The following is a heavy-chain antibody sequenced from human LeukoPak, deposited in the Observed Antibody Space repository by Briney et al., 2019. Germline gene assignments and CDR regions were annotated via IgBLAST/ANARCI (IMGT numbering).Heavy chain of an antibody. CDR3: ARDPGYYDSSGTVFDI. Sequence: PVKVSCKASGGTFSSYAISWVRQAPGQGLEWMGGIIPIFGTANYAQKFQGRVTITADESTSTAYMELSSLRSEDTAVYYCARDPGYYDSSGTVFDIWGQGTMVTVSS. CDR2: IIPIFGTA. CDR1: GGTFSSYA. V-gene: IGHV1-69*13. J-gene: IGHJ3*02. D-gene: IGHD3-22*01.